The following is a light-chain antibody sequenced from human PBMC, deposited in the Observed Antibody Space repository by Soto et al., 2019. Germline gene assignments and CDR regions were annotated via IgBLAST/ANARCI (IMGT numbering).Light chain of an antibody. CDR1: QSVRSN. V-gene: IGKV3-15*01. CDR2: DAS. Sequence: EIVMTQSPVTLPVSPGERATLSCRASQSVRSNLAWYQQKPGQAPRLLMYDASTRATGIPARFSGSGSGTEFTLTISSLQSEDFAVYYCQQYNNWPPWTFGQGTKVEIK. CDR3: QQYNNWPPWT. J-gene: IGKJ1*01.